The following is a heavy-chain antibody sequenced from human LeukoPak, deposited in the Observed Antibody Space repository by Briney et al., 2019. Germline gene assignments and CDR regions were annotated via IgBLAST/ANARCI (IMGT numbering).Heavy chain of an antibody. Sequence: GASVKVSCKASGYTFTGYYMHWVRHAPGQGLEWMGWINPNSGGTNYAQKFQGRVTMTRDTSISTAYMELSRLRSDDTAAYYCARNVVAATGAGWFDPWGQGTLVTVSS. J-gene: IGHJ5*02. D-gene: IGHD2-15*01. CDR1: GYTFTGYY. V-gene: IGHV1-2*02. CDR3: ARNVVAATGAGWFDP. CDR2: INPNSGGT.